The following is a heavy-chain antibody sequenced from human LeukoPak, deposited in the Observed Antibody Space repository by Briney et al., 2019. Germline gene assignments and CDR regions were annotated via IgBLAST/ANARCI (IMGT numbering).Heavy chain of an antibody. J-gene: IGHJ4*02. Sequence: SETLSLTCTVSGESMRSYYWSWIRQSAGKGLEWIGSIYYSGSTYYNPSLKSRVTISVDTSKNQFSLKLSSATAADTAVYYCARHEYCSSTSCYLGYWGQGTLVTVSS. CDR2: IYYSGST. CDR3: ARHEYCSSTSCYLGY. CDR1: GESMRSYY. D-gene: IGHD2-2*01. V-gene: IGHV4-59*05.